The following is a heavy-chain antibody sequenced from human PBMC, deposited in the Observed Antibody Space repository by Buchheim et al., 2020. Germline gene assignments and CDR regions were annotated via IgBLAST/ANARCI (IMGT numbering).Heavy chain of an antibody. CDR1: GGSISSRTFY. D-gene: IGHD3-3*01. V-gene: IGHV4-39*02. Sequence: QLQLQESGPGLVKPSETLSLTCSVSGGSISSRTFYWGWIRQPPGKGLEWIGSIYSSGSTYYNPSLRSRVTISVDRSNNHSSLEVSSMTAADTAVYFCARYYDFWSGSNRYFAVDVWGQGTT. CDR2: IYSSGST. CDR3: ARYYDFWSGSNRYFAVDV. J-gene: IGHJ6*02.